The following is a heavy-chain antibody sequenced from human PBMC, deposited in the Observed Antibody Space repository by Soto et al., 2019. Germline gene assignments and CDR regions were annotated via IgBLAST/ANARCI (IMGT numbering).Heavy chain of an antibody. Sequence: ASVKVSCKASGYTLTSYGISWVRQAPGQGLEWMGWISAYNGNTNYAQKLQGRVTMTTDTSTSTAYMELRSLRSDDTAVYYCARVPTRSGWNLYFDYWGQGTLVTVSS. J-gene: IGHJ4*02. CDR2: ISAYNGNT. D-gene: IGHD6-19*01. V-gene: IGHV1-18*01. CDR1: GYTLTSYG. CDR3: ARVPTRSGWNLYFDY.